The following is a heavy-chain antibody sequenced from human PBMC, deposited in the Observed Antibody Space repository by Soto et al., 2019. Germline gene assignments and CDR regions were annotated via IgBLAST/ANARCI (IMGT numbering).Heavy chain of an antibody. Sequence: QVQLVQSGAEVKKPGASVKVSCKASGYTFTSYGISWVRQAPGQGLEWMGWISAYNGNTNYAQKLQGRVTMTTDTSTSHAYMELRSLRSDDPAVYYCARGAYGDYVIGHYYYYYYMDVWGKGTPVTVSS. J-gene: IGHJ6*03. CDR1: GYTFTSYG. CDR2: ISAYNGNT. CDR3: ARGAYGDYVIGHYYYYYYMDV. V-gene: IGHV1-18*01. D-gene: IGHD4-17*01.